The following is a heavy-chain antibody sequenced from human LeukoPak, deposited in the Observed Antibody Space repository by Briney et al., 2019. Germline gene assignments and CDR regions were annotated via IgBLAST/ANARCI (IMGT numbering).Heavy chain of an antibody. J-gene: IGHJ4*02. CDR2: VFHSGST. Sequence: SETLSLTCAVSGYSISSGRYWGWIRQPPGKGLEWIGSVFHSGSTYYNPSLKCRVTISVDTSKNQFSLNLRSVTAADTAVYYCARSLSTAGIDYWGQGTLVTVSS. V-gene: IGHV4-38-2*01. D-gene: IGHD2-2*01. CDR1: GYSISSGRY. CDR3: ARSLSTAGIDY.